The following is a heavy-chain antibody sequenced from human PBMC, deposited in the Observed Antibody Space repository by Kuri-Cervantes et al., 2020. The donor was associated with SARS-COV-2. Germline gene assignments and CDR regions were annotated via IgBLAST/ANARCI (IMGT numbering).Heavy chain of an antibody. V-gene: IGHV3-15*01. Sequence: GESLKISCAASGFTFSNAWMSWVRQAPGKGLEWVGRIKSKTDGGTTDYAAPVKGRFTISRDDSKNTLYLQMNSLRAEDTAVYYCARDGGNWFDPWGQGTLVTVSS. CDR3: ARDGGNWFDP. J-gene: IGHJ5*02. CDR1: GFTFSNAW. D-gene: IGHD3-16*01. CDR2: IKSKTDGGTT.